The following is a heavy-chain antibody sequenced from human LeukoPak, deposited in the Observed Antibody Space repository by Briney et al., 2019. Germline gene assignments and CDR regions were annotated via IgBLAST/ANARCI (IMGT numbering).Heavy chain of an antibody. J-gene: IGHJ4*02. V-gene: IGHV3-23*01. D-gene: IGHD3-16*01. CDR3: AKERRRVDTSMIRSFFFDS. CDR2: ITVDGVTT. CDR1: GFTFSSSA. Sequence: PGRSLRLSCAASGFTFSSSAMSWVRHTPSKGLEWLSSITVDGVTTYYADSVKGRFTISRDNSKNILFLQMNSLRAEDSASYFCAKERRRVDTSMIRSFFFDSWGQGTPVTVSS.